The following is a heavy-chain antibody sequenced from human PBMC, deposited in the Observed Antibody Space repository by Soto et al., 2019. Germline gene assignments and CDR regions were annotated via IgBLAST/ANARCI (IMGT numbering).Heavy chain of an antibody. CDR2: IWYDGSNK. CDR1: GFTFSSYG. V-gene: IGHV3-33*01. CDR3: ARGVVVAARPSYYYYGMDV. D-gene: IGHD2-15*01. Sequence: PGGSLRLSCAASGFTFSSYGMHWVRQAPGKGLEWVAVIWYDGSNKYYADSVKGRFTISRDNSKNTLYLQMNSLRAEDTAVYYCARGVVVAARPSYYYYGMDVWGQGTTVTVSS. J-gene: IGHJ6*02.